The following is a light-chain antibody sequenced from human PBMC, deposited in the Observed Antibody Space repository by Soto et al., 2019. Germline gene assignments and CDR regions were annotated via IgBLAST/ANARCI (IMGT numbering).Light chain of an antibody. V-gene: IGKV1-33*01. CDR1: DDINNY. Sequence: DIQLTQSPSTLSASVGDRVTITCQASDDINNYLNWYQQKPGKAPKLLIFDASELAAGVPSRFSGSGSGTDFTLSISSLQPEDFATYYCQHLKSYVLTFGGGTKVDIK. CDR2: DAS. CDR3: QHLKSYVLT. J-gene: IGKJ4*01.